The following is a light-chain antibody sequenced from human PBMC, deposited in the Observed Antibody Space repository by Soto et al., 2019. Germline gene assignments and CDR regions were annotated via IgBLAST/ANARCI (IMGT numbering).Light chain of an antibody. CDR1: SSNIGAGYG. V-gene: IGLV1-40*01. Sequence: QSVLTQPPSVSGAPGQRVTISCTGSSSNIGAGYGVHWYQHLPGTAPKLLIYGNNNRPSGVPDRFSASKSGPSASLAITGLLSDDEADYYCQSYDSSLSETYVFGTGTKVTVL. CDR3: QSYDSSLSETYV. J-gene: IGLJ1*01. CDR2: GNN.